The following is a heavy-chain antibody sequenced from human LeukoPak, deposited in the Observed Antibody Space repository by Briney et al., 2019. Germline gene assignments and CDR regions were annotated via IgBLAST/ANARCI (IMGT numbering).Heavy chain of an antibody. V-gene: IGHV3-11*01. CDR1: GFTFSDYY. CDR2: ISSSGSTI. D-gene: IGHD6-13*01. CDR3: ARIAAAGTQGFQH. Sequence: PGGSLRLSCAASGFTFSDYYMSWIRQAPGKGLEWVSYISSSGSTIYYADSVKGRFTISRDNAKNSLYLQMNSLRAEDAAVYYCARIAAAGTQGFQHWGQGTLVTVSS. J-gene: IGHJ1*01.